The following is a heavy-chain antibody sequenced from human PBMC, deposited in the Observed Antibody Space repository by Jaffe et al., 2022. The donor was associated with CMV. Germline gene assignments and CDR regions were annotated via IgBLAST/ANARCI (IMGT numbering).Heavy chain of an antibody. CDR2: IYYSGST. J-gene: IGHJ4*02. CDR1: GGSISSYY. Sequence: QVQLQESGPGLVKPSETLSLTCTVSGGSISSYYWSWIRQPPGKGLEWIGYIYYSGSTNYNPSLKSRVTISVDTSKNQFSLKLSSVTAADTAVYYCARGGNYYDSSGYYDHFDYWGQGTLVTVSS. V-gene: IGHV4-59*01. D-gene: IGHD3-22*01. CDR3: ARGGNYYDSSGYYDHFDY.